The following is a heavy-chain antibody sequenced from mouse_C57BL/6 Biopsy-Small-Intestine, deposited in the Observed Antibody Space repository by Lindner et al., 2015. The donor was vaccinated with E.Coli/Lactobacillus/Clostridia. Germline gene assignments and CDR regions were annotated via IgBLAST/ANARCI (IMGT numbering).Heavy chain of an antibody. CDR1: GYTFTDNE. Sequence: VQLQESGAELVRPGASVTLSCKASGYTFTDNEMHWVKQTPVLGLEWSGGIDPKTGGTAYNQKFKGKAILTADKSSSTAYMELRSLTSEDSAVYYCTRGTTDVWGTGTTVTVSS. V-gene: IGHV1-15*01. CDR3: TRGTTDV. D-gene: IGHD1-1*01. J-gene: IGHJ1*03. CDR2: IDPKTGGT.